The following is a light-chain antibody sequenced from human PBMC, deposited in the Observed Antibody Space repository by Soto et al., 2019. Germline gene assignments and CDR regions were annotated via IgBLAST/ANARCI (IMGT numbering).Light chain of an antibody. Sequence: QSALTQPASVSGSPGQSITISCTGTSSDVGGYNLVSWYQQHPGKAPKLMIYEGNKRPSGVSNRFSGSKSANTASLTISGLQTEDEADYYCCSYAGTSTFVFGTGTKLTVL. CDR1: SSDVGGYNL. CDR3: CSYAGTSTFV. CDR2: EGN. J-gene: IGLJ1*01. V-gene: IGLV2-23*01.